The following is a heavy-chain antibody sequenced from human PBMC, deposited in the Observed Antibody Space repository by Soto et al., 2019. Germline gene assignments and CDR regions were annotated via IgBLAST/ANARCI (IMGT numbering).Heavy chain of an antibody. V-gene: IGHV4-34*01. CDR2: INHRGST. CDR1: GGSFSGYY. J-gene: IGHJ6*02. D-gene: IGHD3-22*01. Sequence: QVQLQQWGAGLLKPSETLSLTCAVYGGSFSGYYWSWIRQPPGKGLEWIGEINHRGSTNYNPSLKSRVTISVDTSKNQFSLKLSSVTAADTAVYYCARVPSNYYDSSGYYYDYYYGMDVWGQGTTVTVSS. CDR3: ARVPSNYYDSSGYYYDYYYGMDV.